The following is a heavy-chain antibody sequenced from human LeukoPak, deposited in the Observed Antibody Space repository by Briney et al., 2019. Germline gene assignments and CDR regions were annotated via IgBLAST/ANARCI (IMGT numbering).Heavy chain of an antibody. CDR2: ISYDGSNK. CDR3: ARDPYYDSSGYPYYFDY. Sequence: QAGGSLRLSCVASGFTFSSYGMHWVRQAPGKGLEWVAVISYDGSNKYYADSVKGRFTISRDNSKNTLYLQMNSLRAEDTAVYYCARDPYYDSSGYPYYFDYWGQGTLVTVSS. J-gene: IGHJ4*02. V-gene: IGHV3-30*03. D-gene: IGHD3-22*01. CDR1: GFTFSSYG.